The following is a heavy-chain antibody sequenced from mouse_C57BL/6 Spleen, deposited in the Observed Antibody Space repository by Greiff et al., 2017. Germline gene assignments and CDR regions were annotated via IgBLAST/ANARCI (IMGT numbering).Heavy chain of an antibody. CDR1: GFTFSSYA. Sequence: EVQLVESGGGLVKPGGSLKLSCAASGFTFSSYAMSWVRQTPEKRLEWVATISDGGSYTYYPDNVKGRFTISRDNAKNNLYLQMSHLKSEDTAMYYCNYAMDYWGQGTSVTVSS. CDR2: ISDGGSYT. J-gene: IGHJ4*01. CDR3: NYAMDY. V-gene: IGHV5-4*01.